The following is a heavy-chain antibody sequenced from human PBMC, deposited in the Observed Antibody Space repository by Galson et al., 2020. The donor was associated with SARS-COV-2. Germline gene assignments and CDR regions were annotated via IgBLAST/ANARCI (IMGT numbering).Heavy chain of an antibody. CDR1: GGSFSGYY. CDR2: INSSGST. D-gene: IGHD2-21*01. V-gene: IGHV4-34*01. Sequence: SETLSLTCAVYGGSFSGYYWSWIRQPPGKGLEWIGEINSSGSTNYNPSLKSRVTISVDTSKNHFSLKLSSVTAADTAVYYCAREGNFFLVVSETRMCYFDLWGRGTLATVSS. J-gene: IGHJ4*02. CDR3: AREGNFFLVVSETRMCYFDL.